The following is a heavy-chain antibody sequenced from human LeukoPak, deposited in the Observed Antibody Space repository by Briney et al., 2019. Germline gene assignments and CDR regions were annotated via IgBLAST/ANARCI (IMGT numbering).Heavy chain of an antibody. J-gene: IGHJ3*02. V-gene: IGHV4-59*12. Sequence: PSETLSLTCTVSGGSISSYYWSWIRQPPGKGLEWIGYIYYSGSTNYNPSLKSRVTISVDTSKNQFSLELSSVTAADTAVYYCARWAVTTGAFDIWGQGTMVTVSS. D-gene: IGHD4-17*01. CDR1: GGSISSYY. CDR2: IYYSGST. CDR3: ARWAVTTGAFDI.